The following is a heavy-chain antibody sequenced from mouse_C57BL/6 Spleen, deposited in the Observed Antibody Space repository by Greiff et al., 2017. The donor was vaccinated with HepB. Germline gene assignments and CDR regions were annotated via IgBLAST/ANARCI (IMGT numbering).Heavy chain of an antibody. V-gene: IGHV2-5*01. Sequence: VQLQQSGPGLVQPSQSLSITCTVSGFSLTSYGVHWVRQSPGKGLEWLGVIWRGGRTDYTAAFMSKLSITKDNSKCQVFFKMNSMQADDTAIYYCAKNPHTGTLCAYSGRGTLVTVYA. J-gene: IGHJ3*01. CDR1: GFSLTSYG. CDR2: IWRGGRT. CDR3: AKNPHTGTLCAY. D-gene: IGHD4-1*01.